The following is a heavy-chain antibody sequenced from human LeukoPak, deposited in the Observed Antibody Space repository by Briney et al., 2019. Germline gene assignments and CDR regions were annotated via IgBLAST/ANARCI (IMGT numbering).Heavy chain of an antibody. V-gene: IGHV3-21*01. CDR2: ISSSSSYI. J-gene: IGHJ6*02. CDR3: ARDRFALMDV. CDR1: GFTFSSYS. Sequence: GGSLRLSCAASGFTFSSYSMNWVRRAPGKGLEWVSSISSSSSYIYYADSVKGRFTISRDNGKNSLYLQMNSLRAEDTAVYYCARDRFALMDVWGQGTTVTVSS. D-gene: IGHD3-3*01.